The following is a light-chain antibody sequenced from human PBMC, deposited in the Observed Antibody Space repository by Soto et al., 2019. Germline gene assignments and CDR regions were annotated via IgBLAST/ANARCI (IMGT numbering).Light chain of an antibody. J-gene: IGKJ1*01. CDR2: GAS. Sequence: EIVMTQSPATLSVSPGERATLSCRASQNVVTNLAWYQQIPGQAPRLLIYGASTRATGIPARFSGSGSGTEFTLTINSLQSEDFAVYYCQQYNNWWTFGQGTKV. CDR3: QQYNNWWT. CDR1: QNVVTN. V-gene: IGKV3-15*01.